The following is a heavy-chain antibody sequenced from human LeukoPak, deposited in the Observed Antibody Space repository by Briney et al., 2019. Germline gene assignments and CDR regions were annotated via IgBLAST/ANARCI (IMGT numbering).Heavy chain of an antibody. D-gene: IGHD6-13*01. J-gene: IGHJ4*02. CDR2: IKYDGDEE. CDR1: GFTFSDYW. Sequence: EGSLRLSCAASGFTFSDYWMSWMRQAPGKGLEWVANIKYDGDEEYYVDSVKGRFTISRDNAKNSLYLQLNSLRVEDTAVYYCKSGGAAPGSFDNWGQGTLVTVSS. V-gene: IGHV3-7*01. CDR3: KSGGAAPGSFDN.